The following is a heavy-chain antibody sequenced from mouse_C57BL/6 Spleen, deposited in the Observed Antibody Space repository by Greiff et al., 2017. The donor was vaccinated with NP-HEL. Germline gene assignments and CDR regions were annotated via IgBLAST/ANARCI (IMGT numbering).Heavy chain of an antibody. CDR2: ISSGSSTI. J-gene: IGHJ4*01. D-gene: IGHD2-10*01. CDR3: VRTAYSYAMDY. CDR1: GFTFSDYG. V-gene: IGHV5-17*01. Sequence: EVKLVESGGGLVKPGGSLKLSCAASGFTFSDYGMHWVRQAPEKGLEWVAYISSGSSTIYYADTVKGRFTISRDNAKNTLFLQMTSLRSEDTAMYYCVRTAYSYAMDYWGQGTSVTVSS.